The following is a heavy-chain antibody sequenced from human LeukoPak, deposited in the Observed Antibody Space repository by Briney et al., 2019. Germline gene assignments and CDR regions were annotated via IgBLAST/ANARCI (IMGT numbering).Heavy chain of an antibody. Sequence: ASVKVSCKASGYTFSNHEIHWVRQAPGQSLEWMGGINGGNGDTKYSQESQGRVTISRDPSANTAYMELSSLRSEDMAVYYCTLYNFWGQGTLVTVSS. CDR2: INGGNGDT. CDR3: TLYNF. J-gene: IGHJ4*02. V-gene: IGHV1-3*03. CDR1: GYTFSNHE. D-gene: IGHD3/OR15-3a*01.